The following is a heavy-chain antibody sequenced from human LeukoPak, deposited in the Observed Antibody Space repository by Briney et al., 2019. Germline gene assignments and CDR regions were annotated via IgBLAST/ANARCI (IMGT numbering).Heavy chain of an antibody. V-gene: IGHV4-34*01. CDR2: INHSGST. J-gene: IGHJ1*01. Sequence: SETLSLTCAVYGGSFSGYYWSRIRQPPGKGLEWIGEINHSGSTNYNPSLKSRVTISVDTSKNQFSLKLSSVTAADTAVYYCARYFSRAIRYFQHWGQGTLVTVSS. D-gene: IGHD2/OR15-2a*01. CDR3: ARYFSRAIRYFQH. CDR1: GGSFSGYY.